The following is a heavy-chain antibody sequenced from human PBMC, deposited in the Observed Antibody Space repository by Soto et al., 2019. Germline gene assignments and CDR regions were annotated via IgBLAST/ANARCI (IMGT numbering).Heavy chain of an antibody. Sequence: QVQLQESGPGLVKPSGTLSLTCAVSGGSISSSNWWSWVRQPPGKGLEWIGEIYHSGSTNYNPSLKRRVTISVDKSKNQFSLKLSSVTAADTAVYYCARDRYCSGGSCYSGWFDPWGQGTLVTVSS. CDR1: GGSISSSNW. D-gene: IGHD2-15*01. CDR3: ARDRYCSGGSCYSGWFDP. J-gene: IGHJ5*02. CDR2: IYHSGST. V-gene: IGHV4-4*02.